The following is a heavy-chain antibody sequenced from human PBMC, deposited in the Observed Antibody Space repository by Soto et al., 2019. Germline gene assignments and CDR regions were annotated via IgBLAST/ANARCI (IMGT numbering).Heavy chain of an antibody. CDR2: ISNSGGNT. V-gene: IGHV3-23*01. Sequence: EVQLLESGGCLVQPGGSLRLSCSGSGFTFSSYVMSLVRQAPGKGLEWVSAISNSGGNTYYADSVKGRFTISRYISKNTLSLHMNSLTVDDTAVYYCESRYGSSTRCRPCLFDSWGQGTLVTVSS. J-gene: IGHJ4*02. CDR3: ESRYGSSTRCRPCLFDS. D-gene: IGHD2-2*01. CDR1: GFTFSSYV.